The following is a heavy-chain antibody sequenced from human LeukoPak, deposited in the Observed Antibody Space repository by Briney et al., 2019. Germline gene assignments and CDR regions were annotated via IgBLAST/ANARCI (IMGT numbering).Heavy chain of an antibody. CDR1: GGSISSYY. D-gene: IGHD3-10*01. J-gene: IGHJ4*02. Sequence: SETLSLTCIVSGGSISSYYWSWIRQPPGKGLEWIGYIYYSGSTNYNPSLKSRVTISVDTSKNQFSLKLSSVTAADTAVYYCARGKYYGSGSLLDYWGQGTLVTVSS. CDR3: ARGKYYGSGSLLDY. V-gene: IGHV4-59*08. CDR2: IYYSGST.